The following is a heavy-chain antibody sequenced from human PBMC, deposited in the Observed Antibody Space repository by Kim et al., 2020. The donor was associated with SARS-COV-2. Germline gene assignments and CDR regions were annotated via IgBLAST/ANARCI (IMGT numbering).Heavy chain of an antibody. V-gene: IGHV1-3*04. D-gene: IGHD1-26*01. CDR2: INTGNGNT. Sequence: ASVKVSCKASGYTFTSYAMHWVRQAPGQRLEWMGWINTGNGNTKYSQKFQGRVTITRDTSASTAYMELSSLRSEDTAVYYCARSPGTYYRPIDYWGQGTLVTVSS. CDR1: GYTFTSYA. J-gene: IGHJ4*02. CDR3: ARSPGTYYRPIDY.